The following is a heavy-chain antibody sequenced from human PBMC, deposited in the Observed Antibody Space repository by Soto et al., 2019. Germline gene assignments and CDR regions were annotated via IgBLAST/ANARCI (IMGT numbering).Heavy chain of an antibody. J-gene: IGHJ4*02. CDR3: ARDVDGYYDSSGYPYFDY. Sequence: GASVKVSFKASGYTFTSYGISWLRQAPGQGLEWMGWISAYNGNTNYAQKLQGRVTMTTDTSTSTAYMELRSLRSDDTAVYYCARDVDGYYDSSGYPYFDYWGQGTLVTVSS. CDR1: GYTFTSYG. D-gene: IGHD3-22*01. V-gene: IGHV1-18*01. CDR2: ISAYNGNT.